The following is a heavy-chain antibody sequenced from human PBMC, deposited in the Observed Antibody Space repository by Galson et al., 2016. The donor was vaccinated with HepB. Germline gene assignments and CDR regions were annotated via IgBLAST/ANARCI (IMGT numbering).Heavy chain of an antibody. CDR3: VRGSDLGSL. CDR1: AFSISGDY. V-gene: IGHV3-66*01. D-gene: IGHD1-26*01. CDR2: IHAGTST. Sequence: SLRLSCAGPAFSISGDYMNWVRQAPGKGLEWVSLIHAGTSTYYSDSVKGRFLISTDNAKNTLHLQMNSLRVEDTAVYYCVRGSDLGSLWGQGPLATVSS. J-gene: IGHJ4*02.